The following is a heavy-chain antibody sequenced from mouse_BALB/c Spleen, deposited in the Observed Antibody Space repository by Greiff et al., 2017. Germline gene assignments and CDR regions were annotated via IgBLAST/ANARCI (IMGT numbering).Heavy chain of an antibody. J-gene: IGHJ3*01. CDR1: GFSLTGYG. CDR2: IWGDGST. Sequence: VKLMESGPGLVAPSQSLSITCTVSGFSLTGYGVNWVRQPPGKGLEWLGMIWGDGSTDYNSALKSRLSISKDNSKSQVFLKMNSLQTDDTARYYCARASYDGYYEWFAYWGQGTLVTVSA. CDR3: ARASYDGYYEWFAY. D-gene: IGHD2-3*01. V-gene: IGHV2-6-7*01.